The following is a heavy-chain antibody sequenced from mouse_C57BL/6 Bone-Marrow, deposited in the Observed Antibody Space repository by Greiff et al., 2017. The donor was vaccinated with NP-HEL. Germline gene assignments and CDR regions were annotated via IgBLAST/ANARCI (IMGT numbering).Heavy chain of an antibody. CDR1: GFTFSSYA. CDR3: TRDLYYYGSSPFAC. D-gene: IGHD1-1*01. CDR2: ISSGGDYI. J-gene: IGHJ3*01. Sequence: EVKVVESGEGLVKPGGSLKLSCAASGFTFSSYAMSWVRQTPEKRLEWVAYISSGGDYIYYADTVKGRFTISRDNARNTLYMQMSSLKSEDTAMYYCTRDLYYYGSSPFACWGQGTLVTVSA. V-gene: IGHV5-9-1*02.